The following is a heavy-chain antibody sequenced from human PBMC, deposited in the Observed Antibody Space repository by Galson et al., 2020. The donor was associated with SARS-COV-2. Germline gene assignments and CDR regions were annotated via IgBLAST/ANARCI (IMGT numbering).Heavy chain of an antibody. CDR2: ISYDGSNK. CDR3: ARDRRGSYLDAFDI. V-gene: IGHV3-30*04. D-gene: IGHD1-26*01. CDR1: GFTFSSYA. J-gene: IGHJ3*02. Sequence: GGSLRLSCAASGFTFSSYAMHWVRQAPGKGLEWVAVISYDGSNKYYADSVKGRFTISRDNSKNTLYLQMNSLRAEDTAVYYCARDRRGSYLDAFDIWGQGTMVTVSS.